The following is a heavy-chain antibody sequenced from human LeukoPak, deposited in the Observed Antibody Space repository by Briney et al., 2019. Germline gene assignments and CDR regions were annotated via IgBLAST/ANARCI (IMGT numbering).Heavy chain of an antibody. D-gene: IGHD6-13*01. J-gene: IGHJ3*02. V-gene: IGHV3-30-3*01. Sequence: PGGSLRLSCAASGFTFSSYAMHWVRQAPGKGLEWVAVISYDGSNKYYADSVKGRFTISRDNAKNSLYLQMNSLRAEDTAVYYCARLGGGHSSSWYDAFDIWGQGTMVTVSS. CDR3: ARLGGGHSSSWYDAFDI. CDR1: GFTFSSYA. CDR2: ISYDGSNK.